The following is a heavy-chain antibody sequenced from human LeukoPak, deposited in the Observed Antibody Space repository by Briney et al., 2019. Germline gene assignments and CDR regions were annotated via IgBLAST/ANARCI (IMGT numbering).Heavy chain of an antibody. CDR1: GFAFSTYA. V-gene: IGHV3-64*01. J-gene: IGHJ4*02. CDR3: ARDSGGDAYNDYFDC. Sequence: GGSLRLSCAASGFAFSTYAMHWVRHAPGKELEYVSAISSNGGSTYYANSVKGRFTISRDNSKNTLFLQMGSLRAEDMAVYYCARDSGGDAYNDYFDCWGQGTLVTVSS. D-gene: IGHD5-24*01. CDR2: ISSNGGST.